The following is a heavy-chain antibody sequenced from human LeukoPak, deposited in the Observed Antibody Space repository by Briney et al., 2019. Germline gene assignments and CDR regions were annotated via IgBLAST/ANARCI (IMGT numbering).Heavy chain of an antibody. CDR1: GLTFTTSA. J-gene: IGHJ3*02. V-gene: IGHV1-58*02. CDR3: AANTPRVVREDAFDI. D-gene: IGHD2-21*01. Sequence: ASVKVSYKASGLTFTTSATQSVRQARGQRLEWLGWIVVGSGNTNYAQKFQERITITRDMSTSTAYMELSSLRSEDTAVYYCAANTPRVVREDAFDIWGQGTMVTVSS. CDR2: IVVGSGNT.